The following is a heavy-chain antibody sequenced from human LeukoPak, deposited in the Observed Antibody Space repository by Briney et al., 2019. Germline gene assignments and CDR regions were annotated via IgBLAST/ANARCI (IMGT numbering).Heavy chain of an antibody. CDR2: IYYSGST. Sequence: SETLSLTCTVSGGSISSYYWSWIRQPPGKGLEWIGYIYYSGSTNYNPSLKSRVTISVDTSKNQFSLKLSSVTAADTAVYYCASFGIAAAGTVNYWGQGTLVTVSS. J-gene: IGHJ4*02. CDR3: ASFGIAAAGTVNY. CDR1: GGSISSYY. V-gene: IGHV4-59*01. D-gene: IGHD6-13*01.